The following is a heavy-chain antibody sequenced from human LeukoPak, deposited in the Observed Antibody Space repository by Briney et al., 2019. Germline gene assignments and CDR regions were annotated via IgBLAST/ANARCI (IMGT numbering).Heavy chain of an antibody. CDR3: ATWPLRFLEYDYFDY. V-gene: IGHV1-69*05. CDR2: IIPIFGTV. D-gene: IGHD3-3*01. J-gene: IGHJ4*02. CDR1: GGTFSSYA. Sequence: SVKVSCKASGGTFSSYAISWVRQAPGQGLEWMGGIIPIFGTVNYAQKFQGRVTITTDESTSTAYMELSSLRSEDTAVYYCATWPLRFLEYDYFDYWGQGTLVTVSS.